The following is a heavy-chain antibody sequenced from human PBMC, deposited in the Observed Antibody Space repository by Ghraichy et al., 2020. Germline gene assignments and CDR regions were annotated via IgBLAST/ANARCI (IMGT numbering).Heavy chain of an antibody. Sequence: GGSLRLSCAASGFAFGSYDMGWVRQAPGKGPEWVSVISGSGDDASYADSVKGRFTISRDNSKNTLYLQMHSLRAEDTAVYYCAKDAVRDFDWFFSRSQRDYWGQGTLVTVSS. J-gene: IGHJ4*02. CDR1: GFAFGSYD. CDR2: ISGSGDDA. CDR3: AKDAVRDFDWFFSRSQRDY. V-gene: IGHV3-23*01. D-gene: IGHD3-9*01.